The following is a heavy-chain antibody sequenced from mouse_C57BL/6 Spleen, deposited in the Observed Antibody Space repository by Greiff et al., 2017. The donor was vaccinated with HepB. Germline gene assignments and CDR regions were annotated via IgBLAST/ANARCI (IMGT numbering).Heavy chain of an antibody. Sequence: QVQLQQSGAELAKPGASVKLSCKASGYTFTSYWMHWVKQRPGQGLEWIGYINPSSGYTKYNQKFKDKATLTADKSSSTAYMQLSSLTYEDSAVYYCAKFITTVVATGDAMDYWGQGTSVTVSS. CDR2: INPSSGYT. D-gene: IGHD1-1*01. CDR1: GYTFTSYW. CDR3: AKFITTVVATGDAMDY. J-gene: IGHJ4*01. V-gene: IGHV1-7*01.